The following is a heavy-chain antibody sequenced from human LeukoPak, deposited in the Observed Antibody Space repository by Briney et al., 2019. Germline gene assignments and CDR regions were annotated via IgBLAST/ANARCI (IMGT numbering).Heavy chain of an antibody. CDR3: ARHKWATLFDY. CDR2: IYYSGST. V-gene: IGHV4-59*08. Sequence: SETLSLTCTVSGGSISSYYWSWIWQPPGKGLEWIGYIYYSGSTNYNPSLKSRVTISVDTSKNQFSLKLSSVTAADTAVYYCARHKWATLFDYWGQGTLVTVSS. D-gene: IGHD2-8*01. J-gene: IGHJ4*02. CDR1: GGSISSYY.